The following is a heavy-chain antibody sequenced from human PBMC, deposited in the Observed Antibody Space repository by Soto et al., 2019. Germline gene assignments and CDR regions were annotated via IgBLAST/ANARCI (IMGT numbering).Heavy chain of an antibody. J-gene: IGHJ4*02. D-gene: IGHD6-19*01. V-gene: IGHV3-23*01. Sequence: EVQWLESGGGVVQPGGSLRLSCAASGFTFNSYAMHWVRQAPGKGLEWVSSISGSGGSPYYADSVKGRFIISRDNSKNTLHSQMSGLRAEDTATFYCAKDADEGIAVAATFFENWGQGTLVTVSS. CDR1: GFTFNSYA. CDR2: ISGSGGSP. CDR3: AKDADEGIAVAATFFEN.